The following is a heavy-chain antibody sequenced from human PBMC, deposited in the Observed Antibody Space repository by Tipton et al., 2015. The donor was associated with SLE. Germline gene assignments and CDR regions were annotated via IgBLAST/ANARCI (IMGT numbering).Heavy chain of an antibody. CDR1: GVSPTSGGSY. CDR3: ARAPSGEIVVGGPGY. J-gene: IGHJ4*02. CDR2: IYYSGST. Sequence: TLSLTCTVSGVSPTSGGSYWCWIGQHPRKGLEWIGYIYYSGSTYYHPSLKSRATISVDTSKNQFSPKLSSVTAADTAVYYCARAPSGEIVVGGPGYRGQGTVATVAS. D-gene: IGHD2-15*01. V-gene: IGHV4-31*03.